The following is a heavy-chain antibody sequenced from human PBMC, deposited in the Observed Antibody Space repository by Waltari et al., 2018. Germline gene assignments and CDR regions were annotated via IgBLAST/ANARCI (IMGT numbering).Heavy chain of an antibody. J-gene: IGHJ5*02. V-gene: IGHV4-34*01. CDR3: ARGYRAYQAA. CDR2: INHSGST. D-gene: IGHD2-2*01. Sequence: QVQLQQWGAGLLKPSETLSLTCAVYGGSFSGYYWSWIRQPPGKGLEWIGEINHSGSTNYNPSLKSRVTISVDTSKNQFSLKLSSVTAADTAVYYCARGYRAYQAAWGQGTLVTVSS. CDR1: GGSFSGYY.